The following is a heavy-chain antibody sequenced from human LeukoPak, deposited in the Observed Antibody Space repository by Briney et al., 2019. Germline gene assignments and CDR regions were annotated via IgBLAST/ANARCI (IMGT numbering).Heavy chain of an antibody. CDR1: GYTFSDYY. J-gene: IGHJ6*03. CDR3: ARTPMGGHFYMDV. CDR2: INPNSDGR. V-gene: IGHV1-2*02. Sequence: ASVTVSCKASGYTFSDYYIHWVRQAPGQGLEWMGWINPNSDGRNYAQKFQGRVTMTWDTSISTAYMALSSLTSDDTAVFFCARTPMGGHFYMDVWGKGTAVIVSS. D-gene: IGHD2-15*01.